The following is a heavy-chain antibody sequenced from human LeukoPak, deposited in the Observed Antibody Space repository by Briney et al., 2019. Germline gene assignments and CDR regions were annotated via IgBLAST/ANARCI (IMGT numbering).Heavy chain of an antibody. J-gene: IGHJ4*02. Sequence: GGSLRLSCAAPGFTFSSYWMSWVRQAPGKGLEWVVNIKQDGSEKYYVDSVKGRFTISRDNAKNSLYLQMNSLRAEDTAVYYCARNDDIVAPGGYWGQGTLVTVSS. CDR3: ARNDDIVAPGGY. CDR2: IKQDGSEK. V-gene: IGHV3-7*01. CDR1: GFTFSSYW. D-gene: IGHD5-12*01.